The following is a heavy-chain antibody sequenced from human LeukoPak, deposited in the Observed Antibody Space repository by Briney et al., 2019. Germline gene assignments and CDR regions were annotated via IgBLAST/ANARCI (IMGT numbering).Heavy chain of an antibody. CDR1: GGSISTYGYY. D-gene: IGHD3-16*01. V-gene: IGHV4-39*01. CDR2: IYYSGST. J-gene: IGHJ5*02. Sequence: SETLSLTCTFSGGSISTYGYYWGWIRQPPGKGLEWIGSIYYSGSTYFNPSLKSRVTISIDMSKNQFSLKLSSVTAADTAVYYCERRWEVRGSYPSYFDPWGQGTLVTVSS. CDR3: ERRWEVRGSYPSYFDP.